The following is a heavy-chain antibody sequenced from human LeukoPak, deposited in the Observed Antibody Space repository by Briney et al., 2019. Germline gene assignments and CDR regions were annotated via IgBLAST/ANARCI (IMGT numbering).Heavy chain of an antibody. D-gene: IGHD6-19*01. CDR1: GYTFTSYD. V-gene: IGHV1-8*01. J-gene: IGHJ4*02. CDR3: ARGPGEQWLPSLDY. CDR2: MNPNSGNT. Sequence: ASVKVSCKASGYTFTSYDINWVRQATGQGLEWMGWMNPNSGNTGYAQKFQGRVTMTRNTSISTAYMELSSLRSGDTAVYYCARGPGEQWLPSLDYWGQGTLVTVSS.